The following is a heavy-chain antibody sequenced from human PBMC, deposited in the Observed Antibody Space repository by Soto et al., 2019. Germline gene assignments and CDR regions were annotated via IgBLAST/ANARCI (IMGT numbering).Heavy chain of an antibody. CDR3: ARGGSSWAYYYGMDV. CDR2: IIPIFGTA. Sequence: QVQLVQSGAEVQKPGSSVKVACKASGGTFSRYAISWVRQAPGQGLEWMGGIIPIFGTANYAQKFQGSVTITADESTSTAYMELSSLRSEVTAVYYCARGGSSWAYYYGMDVWGQGTTVTVSS. J-gene: IGHJ6*02. D-gene: IGHD6-13*01. CDR1: GGTFSRYA. V-gene: IGHV1-69*01.